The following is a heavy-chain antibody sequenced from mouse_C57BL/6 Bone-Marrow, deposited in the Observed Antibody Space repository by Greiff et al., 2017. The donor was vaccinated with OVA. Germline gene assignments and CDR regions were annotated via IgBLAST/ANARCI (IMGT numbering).Heavy chain of an antibody. J-gene: IGHJ4*01. CDR3: ASLLVYYAMDY. Sequence: EVQLVESGGGLVKPGGSLKLSCAASGFTFSSYAMSWVRPTPEKRLEWVATISDGGSYTSYPDNVKGRFTISRDNAKNNLYLQMSHLKSEDTAMYYGASLLVYYAMDYWGQGTSVTVSS. V-gene: IGHV5-4*01. CDR2: ISDGGSYT. CDR1: GFTFSSYA.